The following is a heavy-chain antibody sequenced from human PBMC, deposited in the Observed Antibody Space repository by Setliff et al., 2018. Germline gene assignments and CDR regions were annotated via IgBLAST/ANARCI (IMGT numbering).Heavy chain of an antibody. D-gene: IGHD1-1*01. CDR2: IDPQRGDT. CDR1: GYTFTAYF. J-gene: IGHJ3*01. V-gene: IGHV1-2*04. Sequence: ASVKVSCKASGYTFTAYFIHWVRQAPRQGLEWMGSIDPQRGDTELAQDFEGWVTLTRETSLSTAYLEVTRARSVDTAIFYCARSRRRPQSGLAGDAFDVWGQGTMVTVS. CDR3: ARSRRRPQSGLAGDAFDV.